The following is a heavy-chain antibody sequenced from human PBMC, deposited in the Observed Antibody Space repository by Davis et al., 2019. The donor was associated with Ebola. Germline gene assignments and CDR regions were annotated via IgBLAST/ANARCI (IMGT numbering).Heavy chain of an antibody. V-gene: IGHV3-11*06. CDR3: EGHSYDSSGAYVDDF. Sequence: GGSLRLSCVGSGSNFSDYHMSWFRQAPGKGLEHISYLQSDYPEPGYADSVKGRFFASRDDAKRSLHLQMNGLTAEDTAVYYCEGHSYDSSGAYVDDFWGQGTLVTVSS. D-gene: IGHD3-22*01. J-gene: IGHJ4*02. CDR2: LQSDYPEP. CDR1: GSNFSDYH.